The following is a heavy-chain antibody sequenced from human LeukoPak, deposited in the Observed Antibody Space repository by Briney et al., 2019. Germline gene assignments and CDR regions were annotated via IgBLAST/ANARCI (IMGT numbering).Heavy chain of an antibody. V-gene: IGHV4-59*01. CDR3: ARGSDRGYYYYYGMDV. Sequence: PSETLSLTCTVSGGSTSSYYWSWIRQPPGKGLEWIGYIYYSGSTNYNPSLKSRVTISVDTSKNQFSLKLSSVTAADTAVYYCARGSDRGYYYYYGMDVWGKGTTVTVSS. CDR2: IYYSGST. CDR1: GGSTSSYY. J-gene: IGHJ6*04. D-gene: IGHD3-10*01.